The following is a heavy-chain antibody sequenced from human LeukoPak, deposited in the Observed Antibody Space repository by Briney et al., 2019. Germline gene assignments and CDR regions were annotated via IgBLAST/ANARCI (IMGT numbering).Heavy chain of an antibody. Sequence: GGSLRLSCAASGFTFDDYGMSWVRQAPGKGLEWVSGINWNGGSTGYADSVKGRFTISRDNAKNSLYLQMNSLRAEDTAVYYCARAYYDSSGYHYFDYWGQGTLVTVSS. CDR3: ARAYYDSSGYHYFDY. CDR1: GFTFDDYG. J-gene: IGHJ4*02. D-gene: IGHD3-22*01. V-gene: IGHV3-20*04. CDR2: INWNGGST.